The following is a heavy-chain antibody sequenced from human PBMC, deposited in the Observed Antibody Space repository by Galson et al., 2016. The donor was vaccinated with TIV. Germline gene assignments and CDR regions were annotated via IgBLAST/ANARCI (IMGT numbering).Heavy chain of an antibody. V-gene: IGHV2-70*11. Sequence: PALVKPTQTVTLTCTFSGFSLNTDGMCVNWIRQPPGKALEWLARIDWDDDKYYSPFLTTRLTISKDTSKNQVVLTLTDMDPVDTATYYCARTPNYYGTSHSHFDHWGQGTLVTVSS. CDR3: ARTPNYYGTSHSHFDH. CDR1: GFSLNTDGMC. CDR2: IDWDDDK. J-gene: IGHJ4*02. D-gene: IGHD3-10*01.